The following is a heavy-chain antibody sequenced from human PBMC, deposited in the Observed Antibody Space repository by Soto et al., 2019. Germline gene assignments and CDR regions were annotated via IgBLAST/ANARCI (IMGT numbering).Heavy chain of an antibody. CDR1: GGTFSSYA. D-gene: IGHD3-3*01. CDR3: ARREFGVVITSYYYYGMDV. J-gene: IGHJ6*02. CDR2: IIPIFGTA. V-gene: IGHV1-69*13. Sequence: ASVKVSCKASGGTFSSYAISWVRQAPRQGLEWMGGIIPIFGTANYAQKFQGRVTITADESTSTAYMELSSLRSEDTAVYYCARREFGVVITSYYYYGMDVWGQGTTVTVSS.